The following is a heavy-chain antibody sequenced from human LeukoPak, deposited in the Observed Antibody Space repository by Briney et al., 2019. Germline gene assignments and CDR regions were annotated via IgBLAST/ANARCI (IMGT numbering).Heavy chain of an antibody. CDR1: GGSVSSHF. CDR3: ARDHLPAGAPGYYMDV. D-gene: IGHD4/OR15-4a*01. J-gene: IGHJ6*03. V-gene: IGHV4-59*02. CDR2: IYNSGIT. Sequence: SETLSLTCTVSGGSVSSHFWSWIRQPPGKGLEWIGYIYNSGITNYNPSLKSRVTMSVDTSKNQFSLMLRSVTAADAAVYYCARDHLPAGAPGYYMDVWGKGTTVTVSS.